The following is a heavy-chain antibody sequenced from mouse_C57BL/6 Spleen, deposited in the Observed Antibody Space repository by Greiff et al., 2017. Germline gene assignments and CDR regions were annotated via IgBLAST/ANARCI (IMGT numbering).Heavy chain of an antibody. CDR2: IDPEDGET. V-gene: IGHV14-2*01. CDR3: APSAQATGAMDY. CDR1: GFNIKDYY. D-gene: IGHD3-2*02. Sequence: EVKLMESGAELVKPGASVKLSCTASGFNIKDYYMHWVKQRPEQGLEWIGRIDPEDGETKYAPKFQGKATITADTSSNTAYLQLSILTSEDTAVYYCAPSAQATGAMDYWGQGTSVTVSS. J-gene: IGHJ4*01.